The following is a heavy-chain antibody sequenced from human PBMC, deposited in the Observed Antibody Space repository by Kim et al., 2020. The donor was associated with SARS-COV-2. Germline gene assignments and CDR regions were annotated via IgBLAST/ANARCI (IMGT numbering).Heavy chain of an antibody. Sequence: SETLSLTCTVSGGSISSSSYYWGWIRQPPGKGLEWIGSIYYSGSTYYNPSLKSRVTISVDTSKNQFSLKLSSVTAADTAVYYCATIRYQPLYPFDYWGQGTLVTVSS. CDR2: IYYSGST. CDR1: GGSISSSSYY. V-gene: IGHV4-39*01. D-gene: IGHD2-2*01. CDR3: ATIRYQPLYPFDY. J-gene: IGHJ4*02.